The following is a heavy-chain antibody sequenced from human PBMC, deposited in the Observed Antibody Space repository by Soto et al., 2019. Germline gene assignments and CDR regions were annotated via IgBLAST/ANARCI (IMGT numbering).Heavy chain of an antibody. J-gene: IGHJ4*02. Sequence: PGGSLRLSCSASGFTFSSYAMHWVRQAPGKGLEYVSAISSNGGSTYYADSVKGRFTISRDNSKNTLYLQMSSLRAEDTAVYYCVKDAARTTVKPMYYFDYWGQGTLVTVSS. CDR2: ISSNGGST. D-gene: IGHD4-4*01. V-gene: IGHV3-64D*06. CDR3: VKDAARTTVKPMYYFDY. CDR1: GFTFSSYA.